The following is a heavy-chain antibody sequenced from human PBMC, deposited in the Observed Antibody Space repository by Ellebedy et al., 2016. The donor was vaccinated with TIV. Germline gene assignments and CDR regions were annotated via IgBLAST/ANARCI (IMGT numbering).Heavy chain of an antibody. V-gene: IGHV3-23*01. CDR2: ISSDGSST. Sequence: GGSLRLSCAAFGFTLSSFAMHWVRQPPGKGLEWLSVISSDGSSTYHADSVKGRFTITRDNSKNTLFLQMNRLRSEDTAVYYCAKGTSSGFNYDRVDLEYWGQGTLVTVSS. D-gene: IGHD3-16*01. J-gene: IGHJ4*02. CDR3: AKGTSSGFNYDRVDLEY. CDR1: GFTLSSFA.